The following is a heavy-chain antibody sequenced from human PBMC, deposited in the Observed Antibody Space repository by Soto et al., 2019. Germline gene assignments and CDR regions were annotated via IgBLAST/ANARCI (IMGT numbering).Heavy chain of an antibody. J-gene: IGHJ3*02. D-gene: IGHD6-13*01. V-gene: IGHV4-39*01. CDR1: GGSISSSSYY. CDR2: IYYSGST. Sequence: QLQLQESGPGLVKPSETLSLTCTVSGGSISSSSYYWGWIRQPPGKGLEWIGSIYYSGSTYYNPSLKSRVTISVDTSKNQFSLKLSSVTAADTAVYYCARRGMAAAGTDDAFDIWGQGTMVTVSS. CDR3: ARRGMAAAGTDDAFDI.